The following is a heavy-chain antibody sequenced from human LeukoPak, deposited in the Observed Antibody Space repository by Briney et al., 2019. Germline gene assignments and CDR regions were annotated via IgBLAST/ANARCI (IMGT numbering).Heavy chain of an antibody. D-gene: IGHD4-17*01. CDR1: GGSLSDDY. Sequence: SETLSLTCAVYGGSLSDDYWSWIRQPPGKGLEWIGEINHSGSTKYTASLKSRVTISVDTSKNQFSLKLSSVTAADTAVYFCARVSRYGSVDYWGQGTLVTVSS. V-gene: IGHV4-34*01. J-gene: IGHJ4*02. CDR2: INHSGST. CDR3: ARVSRYGSVDY.